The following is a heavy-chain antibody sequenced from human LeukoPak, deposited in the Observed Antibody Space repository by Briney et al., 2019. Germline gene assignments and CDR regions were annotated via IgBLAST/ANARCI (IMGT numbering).Heavy chain of an antibody. J-gene: IGHJ4*02. Sequence: GGSLRLSCAASGFTFSSYSMNWVRQAPGKGLEWVSSISSSSSYIYYADSVKGRFTISRDNAKNSLYLQMNSLRAEDTAVYYCARLGMVRGPVSYWGQGTLVSVSS. V-gene: IGHV3-21*01. CDR3: ARLGMVRGPVSY. CDR1: GFTFSSYS. D-gene: IGHD3-10*01. CDR2: ISSSSSYI.